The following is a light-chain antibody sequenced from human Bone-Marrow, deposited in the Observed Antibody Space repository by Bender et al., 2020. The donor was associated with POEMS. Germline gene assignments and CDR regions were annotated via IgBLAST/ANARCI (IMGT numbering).Light chain of an antibody. J-gene: IGLJ2*01. V-gene: IGLV2-11*01. Sequence: QSALTQPRSVSGSPGQSVTISCTATSSDIGDYNYVSWYQQHPGNAPKLLIYDVTTRLLGVSNRFSGSKSGNTASLTISGLQAEDEADYYCSSYAGSTNFVVFGGGTKLTVL. CDR2: DVT. CDR3: SSYAGSTNFVV. CDR1: SSDIGDYNY.